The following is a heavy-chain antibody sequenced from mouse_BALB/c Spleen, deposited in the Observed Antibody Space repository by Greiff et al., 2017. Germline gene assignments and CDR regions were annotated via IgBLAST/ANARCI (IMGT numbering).Heavy chain of an antibody. Sequence: VQLKESGAELVKPGASVKLSCTASGFNIKDTYMHWVKQRPEQGLEWIGRIDPANGNTKYDPKFQGKATITADTSSNTAYLQLSSLTSEDTAVYYCARYGNYYAMDYWGQGTSVTVSS. CDR3: ARYGNYYAMDY. CDR1: GFNIKDTY. V-gene: IGHV14-3*02. J-gene: IGHJ4*01. CDR2: IDPANGNT. D-gene: IGHD1-1*01.